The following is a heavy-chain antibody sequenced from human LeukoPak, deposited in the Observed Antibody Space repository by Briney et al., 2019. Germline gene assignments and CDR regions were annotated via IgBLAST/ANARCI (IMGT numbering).Heavy chain of an antibody. V-gene: IGHV7-4-1*02. Sequence: ASVIVSCKASGYIFSIYAMIWVRQAPGQGLELMGWINTNTGNATYAPGFTGRFVFSLDTSVSTAYLQIRRLKAEDTAVYYCARDYTVALGTTTYFQHWGQGTLVTVSS. D-gene: IGHD1-7*01. CDR3: ARDYTVALGTTTYFQH. J-gene: IGHJ1*01. CDR1: GYIFSIYA. CDR2: INTNTGNA.